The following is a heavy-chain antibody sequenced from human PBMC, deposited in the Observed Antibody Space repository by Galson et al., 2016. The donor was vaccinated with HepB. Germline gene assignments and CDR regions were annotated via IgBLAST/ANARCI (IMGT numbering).Heavy chain of an antibody. CDR3: ARSSGPNFWSGYNWFAP. CDR1: GGTFSGFP. D-gene: IGHD3-3*01. CDR2: VIPLFGRT. Sequence: SVKVSCKASGGTFSGFPISWLRQAPGQGLEWMGVVIPLFGRTDYSQKFQDRLTITADESTTTAYLELSSLRSDDSAFYYCARSSGPNFWSGYNWFAPWGQGTLVTVSS. V-gene: IGHV1-69*13. J-gene: IGHJ5*02.